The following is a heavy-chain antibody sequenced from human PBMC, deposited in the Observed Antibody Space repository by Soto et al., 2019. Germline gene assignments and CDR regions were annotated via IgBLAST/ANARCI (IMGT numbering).Heavy chain of an antibody. D-gene: IGHD5-12*01. J-gene: IGHJ4*02. V-gene: IGHV3-23*01. CDR3: AQYQLATISPPFDY. CDR1: GFTFSSYA. CDR2: ISGSGGST. Sequence: GGSLRLSCAASGFTFSSYAMSWVRQXXGKGLEWVSAISGSGGSTYCADSVKGRFTISRDNSKNTLYLQMNSLRADDTAVYYCAQYQLATISPPFDYWGQGTLVTVSS.